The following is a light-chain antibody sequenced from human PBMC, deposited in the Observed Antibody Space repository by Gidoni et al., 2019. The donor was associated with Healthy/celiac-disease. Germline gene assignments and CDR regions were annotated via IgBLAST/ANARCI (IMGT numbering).Light chain of an antibody. V-gene: IGKV3-20*01. CDR3: QQYGSSPWT. Sequence: EIVLTQSPGTLSLSPGERATLSCRASQSVSSSYLAWYQQKPGQAPRLLIYGASSRATCIPDRFSGSGAGTDFTLTISRLEPEDFAVYYCQQYGSSPWTFGLGTKVEIK. CDR1: QSVSSSY. J-gene: IGKJ1*01. CDR2: GAS.